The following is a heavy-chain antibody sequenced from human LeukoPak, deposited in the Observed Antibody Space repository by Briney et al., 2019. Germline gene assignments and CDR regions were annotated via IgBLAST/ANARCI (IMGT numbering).Heavy chain of an antibody. Sequence: RSGESLKISCKGSGYSINNYWIGWVRQMPGKGLEWMGIIYPVDSDIRYSPSFQGQVTISADKSISTAYLQWSSLKASDTAMYYCARQEYCSGGSCYTWFDPWGQGTLVTVSS. CDR3: ARQEYCSGGSCYTWFDP. CDR2: IYPVDSDI. CDR1: GYSINNYW. J-gene: IGHJ5*02. V-gene: IGHV5-51*01. D-gene: IGHD2-15*01.